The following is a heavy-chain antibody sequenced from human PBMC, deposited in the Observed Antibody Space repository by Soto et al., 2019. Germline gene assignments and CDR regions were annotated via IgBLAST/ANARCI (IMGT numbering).Heavy chain of an antibody. V-gene: IGHV1-18*01. CDR2: ISAYNGNT. J-gene: IGHJ5*02. CDR1: GYTFTSYG. D-gene: IGHD3-10*01. Sequence: ASVKVSCKASGYTFTSYGISWVRQAPGQGLEWMGWISAYNGNTNYAQELQGRVTMTTDTSTSTAYMELRSLRSDDTAVYYCARGEVTMVRGVINLNWFDPWGQGTLVTVSS. CDR3: ARGEVTMVRGVINLNWFDP.